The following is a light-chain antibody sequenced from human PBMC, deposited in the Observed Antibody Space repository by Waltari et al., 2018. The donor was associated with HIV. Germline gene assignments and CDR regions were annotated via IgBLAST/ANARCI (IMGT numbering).Light chain of an antibody. V-gene: IGLV2-14*01. Sequence: QSALTQPASVSGSPGQSITISCTGRSSDVGGFIYVSWYQQHPGKAPKLMIYEVSNRPSGVSNRFSGSKSGNTASLTSSGLQAEDEADYYCSSYTSSSTLVFGGGTKLTVL. CDR2: EVS. CDR1: SSDVGGFIY. J-gene: IGLJ2*01. CDR3: SSYTSSSTLV.